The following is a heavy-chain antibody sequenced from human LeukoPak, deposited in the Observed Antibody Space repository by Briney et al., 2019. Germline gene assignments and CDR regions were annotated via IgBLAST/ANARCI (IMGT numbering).Heavy chain of an antibody. V-gene: IGHV4-39*07. Sequence: SETLSLTCTVSGGSISSSPYYWGWIRQPPGKGLEWIGSSYYSGSTYYNPSLKSRVTISVDTSKNQLSLKLSSVTAADTAVYYCARDRRSHCYRSENYYNTLDPWGQGTLVTVSS. CDR1: GGSISSSPYY. CDR2: SYYSGST. D-gene: IGHD3-10*01. CDR3: ARDRRSHCYRSENYYNTLDP. J-gene: IGHJ5*02.